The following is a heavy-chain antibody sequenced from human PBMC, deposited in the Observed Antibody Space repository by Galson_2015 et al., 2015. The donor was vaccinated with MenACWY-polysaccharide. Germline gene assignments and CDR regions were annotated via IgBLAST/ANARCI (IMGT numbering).Heavy chain of an antibody. Sequence: SLRLSCAASGFTFTSYCMNWVRQAPGRGLEWVASISSSGTTIYYADSVRGRFTISRDSARNSLSLQMNSLRAEDTALYYCARGFGVLFGDLLAFDYWGQGILVTVSS. D-gene: IGHD3-10*01. CDR3: ARGFGVLFGDLLAFDY. CDR2: ISSSGTTI. J-gene: IGHJ4*02. CDR1: GFTFTSYC. V-gene: IGHV3-48*04.